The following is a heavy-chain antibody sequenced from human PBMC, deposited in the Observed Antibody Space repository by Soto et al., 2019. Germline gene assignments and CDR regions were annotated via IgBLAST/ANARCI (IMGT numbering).Heavy chain of an antibody. Sequence: GGSLRLSCAASGFTFSSYSMNWVRQAPGKGLEWVSSISSSSSYIYYADSVKGRFTISRDNAKNSLYLQMNSLRAEDTAVYYCARPQTTATTNYLDYWGQGTLVTVSS. CDR2: ISSSSSYI. CDR3: ARPQTTATTNYLDY. D-gene: IGHD4-17*01. J-gene: IGHJ4*02. CDR1: GFTFSSYS. V-gene: IGHV3-21*01.